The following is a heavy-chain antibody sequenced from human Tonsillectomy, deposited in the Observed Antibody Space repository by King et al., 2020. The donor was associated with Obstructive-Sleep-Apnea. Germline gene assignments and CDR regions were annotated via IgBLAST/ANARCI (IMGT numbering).Heavy chain of an antibody. CDR3: ARYSPFESSWNFDY. V-gene: IGHV4-59*08. CDR1: GGSITNYY. Sequence: QLQESGPGLLKPSETLSLTCTVSGGSITNYYWSWIRQPPGKGLEWIGHIYYSGGTNYSPSLKSRVTISVDTSKNHFSLKLSSVTAADTAVYYCARYSPFESSWNFDYWGQGTLVTVSS. J-gene: IGHJ4*02. CDR2: IYYSGGT. D-gene: IGHD6-13*01.